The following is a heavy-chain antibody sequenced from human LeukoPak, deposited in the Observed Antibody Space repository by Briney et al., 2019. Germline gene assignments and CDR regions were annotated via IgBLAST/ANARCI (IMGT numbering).Heavy chain of an antibody. J-gene: IGHJ5*02. D-gene: IGHD2-15*01. CDR2: IYPADSDI. CDR1: GYSINNYW. CDR3: ARQEYCSGGSCYTWFDP. V-gene: IGHV5-51*01. Sequence: GESLKISCKGSGYSINNYWIGWVRQMPGKGLEWMGIIYPADSDIRYSPSFQGQVTISAAKSISTAYLQWSSLKASDTAIYYCARQEYCSGGSCYTWFDPWGQGTLVIVSS.